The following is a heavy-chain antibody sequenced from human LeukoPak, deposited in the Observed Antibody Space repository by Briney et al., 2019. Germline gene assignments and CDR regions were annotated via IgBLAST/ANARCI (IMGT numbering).Heavy chain of an antibody. CDR3: ARVSFHYHSGNYGWYFDS. J-gene: IGHJ4*02. Sequence: SETLSLTCTVSGGSISGQYWSLIRQPPGKGREWIGYIYYTGITKYNPSLKSRVTISVDTSKNQFSLRLTSVTAADTAVYYCARVSFHYHSGNYGWYFDSWGQGTLVTVSS. CDR1: GGSISGQY. D-gene: IGHD3-10*01. CDR2: IYYTGIT. V-gene: IGHV4-59*11.